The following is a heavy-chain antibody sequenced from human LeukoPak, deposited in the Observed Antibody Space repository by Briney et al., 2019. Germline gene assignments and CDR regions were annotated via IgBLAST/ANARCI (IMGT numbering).Heavy chain of an antibody. CDR1: GFTFSSYR. J-gene: IGHJ5*01. CDR2: ISRSSNDI. Sequence: GSLRLSCAASGFTFSSYRMNWVRQVPGKGLEWVSSISRSSNDIYYADSVKGRFTISRDNAKNSLYLQMNSLRAEDTAVYYCAREGNYYGSGSLNSDSWGQGTLVTVSS. CDR3: AREGNYYGSGSLNSDS. V-gene: IGHV3-21*01. D-gene: IGHD3-10*01.